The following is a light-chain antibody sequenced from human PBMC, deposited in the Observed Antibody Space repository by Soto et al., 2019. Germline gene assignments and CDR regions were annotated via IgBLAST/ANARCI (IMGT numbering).Light chain of an antibody. CDR1: QGISNN. CDR2: AAS. V-gene: IGKV1-27*01. J-gene: IGKJ5*01. Sequence: DIQMXQSPXSLSASVGDRVTITCRASQGISNNLAWYQQKPGKVPKLLIYAASTLQSGVPSRFSGSGSGTDFTLTISSLQPEDVATYYCQKYNSVPITFGQGTRLEIK. CDR3: QKYNSVPIT.